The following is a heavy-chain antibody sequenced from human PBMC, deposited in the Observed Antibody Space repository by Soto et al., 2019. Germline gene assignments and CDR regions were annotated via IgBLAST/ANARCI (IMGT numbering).Heavy chain of an antibody. CDR2: IIPIFGTA. V-gene: IGHV1-69*12. J-gene: IGHJ2*01. Sequence: QVQLVQSGAEVKKPGSSVTVSCKASGGTFSSYTISWVRQAPGQGLEWMGGIIPIFGTATYAQKFQGRVTITADESTSRAYMELSSLRSEDTAVYSCARGNHRWLQLWYFDLWGRGTLVTVSS. CDR1: GGTFSSYT. CDR3: ARGNHRWLQLWYFDL. D-gene: IGHD5-12*01.